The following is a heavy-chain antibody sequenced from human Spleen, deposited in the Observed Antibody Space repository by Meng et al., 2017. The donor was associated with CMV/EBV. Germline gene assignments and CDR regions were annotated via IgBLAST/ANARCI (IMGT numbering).Heavy chain of an antibody. J-gene: IGHJ4*02. CDR3: AREGGWLQTPYFDY. V-gene: IGHV4-31*02. CDR1: GASVSSGGYY. CDR2: IYHSGSS. Sequence: GASVSSGGYYWNWIRQPPGKGLGWIGHIYHSGSSFYNPSLESRLTISLDTSKNQISLKLISVTAADTAVYYCAREGGWLQTPYFDYWGQGILVTVSS. D-gene: IGHD5-24*01.